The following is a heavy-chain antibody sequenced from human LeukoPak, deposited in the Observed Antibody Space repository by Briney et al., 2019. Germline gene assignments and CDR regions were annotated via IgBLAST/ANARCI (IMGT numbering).Heavy chain of an antibody. Sequence: SETLSLTCAVYGGSLGSYYWSWVRQPPGKGLEWIGEITQSGRTNYNPTLKSRVTISLDTSKNQFSLNLISVAAADTAVYYCAPIVGGYSDFDSWGPGTLVTVSS. V-gene: IGHV4-34*01. CDR3: APIVGGYSDFDS. D-gene: IGHD5-12*01. CDR2: ITQSGRT. CDR1: GGSLGSYY. J-gene: IGHJ4*02.